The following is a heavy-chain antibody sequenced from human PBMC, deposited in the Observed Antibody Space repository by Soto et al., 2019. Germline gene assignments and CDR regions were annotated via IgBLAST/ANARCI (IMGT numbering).Heavy chain of an antibody. CDR1: GASLSTTTNY. J-gene: IGHJ5*02. V-gene: IGHV4-39*01. D-gene: IGHD5-12*01. CDR3: ARRVNLVAMGWFDP. CDR2: IYYSGST. Sequence: SETLALTCTVSGASLSTTTNYLARYCPPPGKGLEWIGSIYYSGSTYYNPSLKSRVTISVDTSKNQFSLKLSSVTAADTAVYYCARRVNLVAMGWFDPWRQGTLVSVPS.